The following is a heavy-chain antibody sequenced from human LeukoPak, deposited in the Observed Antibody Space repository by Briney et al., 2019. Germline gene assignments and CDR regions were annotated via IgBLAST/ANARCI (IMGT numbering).Heavy chain of an antibody. V-gene: IGHV3-48*01. J-gene: IGHJ3*02. CDR3: ASRRSGWPNDAFDI. CDR1: GFIFGGYT. Sequence: GGSLRLSCAGSGFIFGGYTINWVRQAPGKGLEWLSYISPSGENKLYADSVKGRFSISRDNAKNSAYLQMDSLRAEDTAVYYCASRRSGWPNDAFDIWGQGTMVTVTS. D-gene: IGHD6-19*01. CDR2: ISPSGENK.